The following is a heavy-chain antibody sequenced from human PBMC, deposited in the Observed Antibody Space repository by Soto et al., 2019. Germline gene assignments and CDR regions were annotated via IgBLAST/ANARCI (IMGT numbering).Heavy chain of an antibody. CDR2: IYYRGST. D-gene: IGHD3-10*01. CDR1: GVPISNYY. Sequence: QVQLQESGPGLVKPSETLSLTCTVSGVPISNYYWSWIRQPPGKGLEWIAYIYYRGSTDYNPSLKSRVTISQDMSKSQSPLKLSSVTAADTAVYYCERGHRRGHGETVYGMDVWGQGTTFTVSS. J-gene: IGHJ6*02. CDR3: ERGHRRGHGETVYGMDV. V-gene: IGHV4-59*01.